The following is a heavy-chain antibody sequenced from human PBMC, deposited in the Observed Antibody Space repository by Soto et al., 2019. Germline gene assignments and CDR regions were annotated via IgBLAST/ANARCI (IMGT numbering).Heavy chain of an antibody. Sequence: ASVKVSCKASGYTFTGYYIHWVRQAPGQGLEWKGWINPNSGGTNYAQKFQGWVTMTRDTSISTAYMELSRLRSDDTAVYYCVRDGGMATVPTLDFDYWGQGTLVTVSS. J-gene: IGHJ4*02. CDR1: GYTFTGYY. D-gene: IGHD4-4*01. CDR2: INPNSGGT. CDR3: VRDGGMATVPTLDFDY. V-gene: IGHV1-2*04.